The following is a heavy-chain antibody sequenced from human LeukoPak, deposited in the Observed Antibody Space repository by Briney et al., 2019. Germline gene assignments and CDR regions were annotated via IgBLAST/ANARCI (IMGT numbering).Heavy chain of an antibody. V-gene: IGHV3-7*01. CDR1: GFTFNSCS. CDR3: ASGGGWVFFN. D-gene: IGHD6-19*01. J-gene: IGHJ4*02. CDR2: INSDGSEK. Sequence: GGSLRLSCAASGFTFNSCSMSWVRQAPGRGLEWVAHINSDGSEKNYVDSVKGRFTISRDNARNSQFLQMNSLRAEDTAVYYCASGGGWVFFNWGQGTLVTVSS.